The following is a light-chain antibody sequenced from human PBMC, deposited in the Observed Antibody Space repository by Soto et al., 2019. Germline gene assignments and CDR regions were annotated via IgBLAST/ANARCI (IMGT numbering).Light chain of an antibody. V-gene: IGKV1-5*01. CDR1: QIISNW. CDR3: LQYKSFSRT. CDR2: DAS. J-gene: IGKJ1*01. Sequence: DIQMTQSPSTLSASVGDRVTITCRASQIISNWLAWYQQKPGKAPRLLIYDASTLESGVPSRFSGSASGTEFTLTISSLQPDDFATYFCLQYKSFSRTFGQGTNVEIK.